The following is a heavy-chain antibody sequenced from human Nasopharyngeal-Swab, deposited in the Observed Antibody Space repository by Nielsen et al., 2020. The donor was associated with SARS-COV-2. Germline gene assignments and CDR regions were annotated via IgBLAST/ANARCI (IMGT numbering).Heavy chain of an antibody. J-gene: IGHJ6*03. V-gene: IGHV3-72*01. Sequence: WIRQPPGKGLEWVGRTRNKANSYTTEYAASVKGRFTISRDDSKNSLYLQMNSLKTGDTAVYYCVLETYGSYYYYYMDVWGKGTTVTVSS. CDR3: VLETYGSYYYYYMDV. CDR2: TRNKANSYTT. D-gene: IGHD4-17*01.